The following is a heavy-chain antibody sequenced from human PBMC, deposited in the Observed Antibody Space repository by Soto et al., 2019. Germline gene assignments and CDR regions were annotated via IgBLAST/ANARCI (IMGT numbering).Heavy chain of an antibody. CDR1: GFTFSSYA. CDR3: AKASGYSSSWYEYYFDY. CDR2: ISGSGGST. D-gene: IGHD6-13*01. J-gene: IGHJ4*02. Sequence: GGSLRLSCAASGFTFSSYAMSWVRQAPGKGLEWVSAISGSGGSTYYADSVKGRFTISRDNSKNTLYLQMNSLRAEDTAVYYCAKASGYSSSWYEYYFDYWGQGTLVTVSS. V-gene: IGHV3-23*01.